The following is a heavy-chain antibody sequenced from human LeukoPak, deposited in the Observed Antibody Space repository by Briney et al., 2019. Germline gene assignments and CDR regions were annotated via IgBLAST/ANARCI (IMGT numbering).Heavy chain of an antibody. Sequence: SETLSLTCAVYGASFSGYFWSWIRQPPGKGLEYIGDISHSGSTNYNPSLRNRVTISVDTSKDQFSLKLSSVTAADTAVYYCAREPDRIRFDSWGQGTLVTVSS. V-gene: IGHV4-34*01. J-gene: IGHJ5*01. D-gene: IGHD1-14*01. CDR1: GASFSGYF. CDR3: AREPDRIRFDS. CDR2: ISHSGST.